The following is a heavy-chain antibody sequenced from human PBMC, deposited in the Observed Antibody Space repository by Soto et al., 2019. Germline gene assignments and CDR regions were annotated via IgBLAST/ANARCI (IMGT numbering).Heavy chain of an antibody. Sequence: GGSLRLSCAASGFIFKMYWMHWVRQSPGKGLVWISRIYNDGTYSDYADSVRGRCTISRDNVNDTLYLQMNNLRAEDSGLYYCTRGPRPISTGTGAYWGQGTQVTVSS. CDR3: TRGPRPISTGTGAY. CDR1: GFIFKMYW. V-gene: IGHV3-74*01. CDR2: IYNDGTYS. J-gene: IGHJ4*02. D-gene: IGHD3-10*01.